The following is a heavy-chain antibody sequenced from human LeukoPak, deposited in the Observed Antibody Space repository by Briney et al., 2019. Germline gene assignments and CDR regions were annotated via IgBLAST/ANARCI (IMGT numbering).Heavy chain of an antibody. D-gene: IGHD2-2*01. Sequence: GGSLEISCKVSGYSSTSYWIGWVRQMPGKGLEWMGIIYPGDSDARYSPSFGGHVTLSVDKSTSTASLQESSLKASDTAMYYCARGARDPVVQPAPFDTWGQGTLVTVSS. J-gene: IGHJ5*02. CDR1: GYSSTSYW. CDR2: IYPGDSDA. CDR3: ARGARDPVVQPAPFDT. V-gene: IGHV5-51*01.